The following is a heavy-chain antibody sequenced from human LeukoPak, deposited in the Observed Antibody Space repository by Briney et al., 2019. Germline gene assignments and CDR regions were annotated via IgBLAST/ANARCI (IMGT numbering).Heavy chain of an antibody. V-gene: IGHV4-61*05. CDR3: ARGPGIAAADFDY. J-gene: IGHJ4*02. CDR1: GGSISSSSYY. Sequence: SETLSLTCTVSGGSISSSSYYWGWIRQPPGKGLEWIGYIYYSGSTNYNPSLKSRVTISVDTSKNQFSLKLSSVTAADTAVYYCARGPGIAAADFDYWGQGTLVTVSS. CDR2: IYYSGST. D-gene: IGHD6-13*01.